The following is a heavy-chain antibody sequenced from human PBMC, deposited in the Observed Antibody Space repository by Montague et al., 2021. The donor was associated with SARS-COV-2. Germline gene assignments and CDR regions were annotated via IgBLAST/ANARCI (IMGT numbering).Heavy chain of an antibody. D-gene: IGHD2-15*01. J-gene: IGHJ4*02. Sequence: SETLSLTCTVSGDFIRNSDYSWGWVRQPPGKGLEWIGNIYNGGTTFYXXXLKSRVTIFVDTSKNQFSLKLSSVTAADTAVYYCATRTRYPQNDFGFWGQGTLVTVSS. V-gene: IGHV4-39*01. CDR1: GDFIRNSDYS. CDR3: ATRTRYPQNDFGF. CDR2: IYNGGTT.